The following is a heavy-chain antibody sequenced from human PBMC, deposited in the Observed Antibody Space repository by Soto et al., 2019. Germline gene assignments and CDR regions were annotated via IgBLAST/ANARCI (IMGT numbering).Heavy chain of an antibody. CDR2: IDPSDSYT. V-gene: IGHV5-10-1*01. D-gene: IGHD6-13*01. CDR1: GYSFTSYW. CDR3: ARHRHGSSWTYY. Sequence: GESLKISCKGSGYSFTSYWISWVRQMPGKGLEWMGRIDPSDSYTNYSPSFQGHVTISADKSISTAYLQWSSLKASDTAMYYCARHRHGSSWTYYWGQGTLVTVSS. J-gene: IGHJ4*02.